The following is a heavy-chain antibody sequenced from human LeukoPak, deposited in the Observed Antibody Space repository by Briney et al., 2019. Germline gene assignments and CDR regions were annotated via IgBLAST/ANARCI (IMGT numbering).Heavy chain of an antibody. CDR2: IWYDGSNK. V-gene: IGHV3-33*01. D-gene: IGHD6-6*01. Sequence: GGSLRLSYAASGFTFSSYGMHWVRQAPGKGLEWVAVIWYDGSNKYYADSVKGRFTISRDNSKNTLYLQMNSLRAEDTAVYYCARDASIAARPMNNWFDPWGQGTLVTVSS. J-gene: IGHJ5*02. CDR1: GFTFSSYG. CDR3: ARDASIAARPMNNWFDP.